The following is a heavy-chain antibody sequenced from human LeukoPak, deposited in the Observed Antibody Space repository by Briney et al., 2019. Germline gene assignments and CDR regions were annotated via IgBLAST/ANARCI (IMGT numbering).Heavy chain of an antibody. V-gene: IGHV3-23*01. CDR3: AKDSPLTTYTSGWSSNSFDY. Sequence: GGSLRLSCTASGFTFGGYAMSWVRQAPGKGLEWVSSISGGSEDTYYADSVKGRFTISRDNSKDTLYLQMYSLRAEDTAVYFCAKDSPLTTYTSGWSSNSFDYWGQGTLVAVSS. D-gene: IGHD6-19*01. J-gene: IGHJ4*02. CDR1: GFTFGGYA. CDR2: ISGGSEDT.